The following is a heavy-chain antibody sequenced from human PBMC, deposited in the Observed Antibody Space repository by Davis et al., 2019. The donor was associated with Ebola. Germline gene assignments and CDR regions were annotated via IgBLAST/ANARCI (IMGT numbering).Heavy chain of an antibody. CDR1: GVSITTYF. CDR2: IHHGGSA. Sequence: PSETLSLTCTVSGVSITTYFWSLIRQPPGKGLEWVGYIHHGGSANSNPSLKSRVTFSIDTSKSQVSLKLTSVTAADTAVYYCARDTRPCGGDCYDDTFDMWGQGTMVIVSS. D-gene: IGHD2-21*01. CDR3: ARDTRPCGGDCYDDTFDM. V-gene: IGHV4-59*12. J-gene: IGHJ3*02.